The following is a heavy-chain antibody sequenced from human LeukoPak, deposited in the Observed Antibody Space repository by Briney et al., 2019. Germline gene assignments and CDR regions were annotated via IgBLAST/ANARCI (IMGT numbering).Heavy chain of an antibody. V-gene: IGHV3-7*01. CDR3: AGLPFL. CDR1: GFIFSSYW. J-gene: IGHJ4*02. Sequence: GGSLRLSCAASGFIFSSYWLSRVRQAPGKGLEWVANIKQDGSEKYYVDSVKGRFTISRDNAKNSLYLQMNSLRAEDTAVYYCAGLPFLWGQGTLVTVSS. CDR2: IKQDGSEK.